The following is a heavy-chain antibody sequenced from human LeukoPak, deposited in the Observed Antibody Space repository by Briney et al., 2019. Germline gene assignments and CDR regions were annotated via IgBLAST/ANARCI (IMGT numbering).Heavy chain of an antibody. CDR2: ISNSGTDT. J-gene: IGHJ6*03. D-gene: IGHD3-22*01. Sequence: PGGSLRLSCEGSGFSFRDYYMSWIRQTPGKGLEWVSYISNSGTDTNYADSVKGRFTISRDSAKNSLYLQMNSLRAEDTALYYCARHYYDSRYPTSGYYMDVWGKGTTVIVSS. CDR1: GFSFRDYY. V-gene: IGHV3-11*03. CDR3: ARHYYDSRYPTSGYYMDV.